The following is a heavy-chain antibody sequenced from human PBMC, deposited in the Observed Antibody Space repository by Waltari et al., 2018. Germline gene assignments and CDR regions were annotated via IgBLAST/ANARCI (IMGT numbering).Heavy chain of an antibody. V-gene: IGHV3-7*01. Sequence: EVQLVESGGGLVQPGGSLRLSCAASGFTFISYWMSWVRQAPGKGLEWVANIKQDGSEKYYVDSVKGRFTISRDNAKNSLYLQMNSLRAEDTAVYYCAREHSYFDYWGQGTLVTVSS. J-gene: IGHJ4*02. CDR1: GFTFISYW. CDR2: IKQDGSEK. CDR3: AREHSYFDY.